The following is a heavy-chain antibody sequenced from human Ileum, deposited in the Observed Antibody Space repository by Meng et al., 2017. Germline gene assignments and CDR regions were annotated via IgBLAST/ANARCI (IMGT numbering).Heavy chain of an antibody. V-gene: IGHV4-31*03. CDR2: IFYSGST. CDR1: GGSISSGGYY. CDR3: ARVRRGLGLRFDP. Sequence: VQLQESGPVLVKPSQTLALTGTVSGGSISSGGYYWGWIRQHPGKGLEWIGYIFYSGSTYYNSSLKSRINISVDTSKNQFSLKVSSVTAADTAVYYCARVRRGLGLRFDPWGQGTLVTVSS. J-gene: IGHJ5*02. D-gene: IGHD3/OR15-3a*01.